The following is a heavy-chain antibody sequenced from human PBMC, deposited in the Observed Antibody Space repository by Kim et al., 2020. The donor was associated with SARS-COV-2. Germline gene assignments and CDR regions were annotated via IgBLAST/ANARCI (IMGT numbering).Heavy chain of an antibody. V-gene: IGHV4-30-2*04. D-gene: IGHD1-7*01. J-gene: IGHJ6*02. Sequence: KSRVTISVDTSKNQFSLKLGSVTAADTAVYYCARDLMTGTTYYYYGMDVWGQGTTVTVSS. CDR3: ARDLMTGTTYYYYGMDV.